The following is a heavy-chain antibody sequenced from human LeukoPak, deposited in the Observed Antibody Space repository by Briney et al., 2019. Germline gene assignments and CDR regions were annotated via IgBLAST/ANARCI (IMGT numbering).Heavy chain of an antibody. V-gene: IGHV3-21*01. CDR1: GFTFSSYS. J-gene: IGHJ6*02. Sequence: TGGSLRLSCAASGFTFSSYSVSWVRQAPGKGLEWVSCISSSSSYINHADSVKGRFTISRDNAKNSLYLQMNSLRAEDTAVYYCTRESYYYGMDVWGQGTTVIVSS. CDR3: TRESYYYGMDV. CDR2: ISSSSSYI.